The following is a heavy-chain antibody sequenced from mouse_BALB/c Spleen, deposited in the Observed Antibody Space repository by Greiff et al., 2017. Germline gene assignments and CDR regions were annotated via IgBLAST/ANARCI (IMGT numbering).Heavy chain of an antibody. Sequence: LQQSGGGLVQPGGSLKLSCAASGFTFSSYTMSWVRQTPEKRLEWVAYISNGGGSTYYPDTVKGRFTISRDNAKNTLYLQMSSLKSEDTAMYYCARHKYGNYVSYAMDYWGRGTSVTVSS. V-gene: IGHV5-12-2*01. CDR2: ISNGGGST. CDR1: GFTFSSYT. J-gene: IGHJ4*01. CDR3: ARHKYGNYVSYAMDY. D-gene: IGHD2-10*02.